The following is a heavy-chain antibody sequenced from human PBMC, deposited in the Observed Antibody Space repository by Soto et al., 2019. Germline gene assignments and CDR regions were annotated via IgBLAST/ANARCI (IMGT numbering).Heavy chain of an antibody. J-gene: IGHJ6*03. CDR2: ISSSSSYI. V-gene: IGHV3-21*01. CDR3: AREYSSSSGGVGGYYYYYMDV. D-gene: IGHD6-6*01. Sequence: GGSLRLSCAASGFTFSSYSMNWVRQAPGKGLEWVSSISSSSSYIYYADSVKGRFTISRDNAKNSLYLQMNSLRAEDTAVYYCAREYSSSSGGVGGYYYYYMDVWGKGTTVTVSS. CDR1: GFTFSSYS.